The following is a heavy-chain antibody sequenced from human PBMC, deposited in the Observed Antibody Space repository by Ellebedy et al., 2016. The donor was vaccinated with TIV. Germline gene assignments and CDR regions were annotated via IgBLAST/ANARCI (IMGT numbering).Heavy chain of an antibody. V-gene: IGHV3-23*01. CDR3: AKDRYCSTISCYDAFDI. J-gene: IGHJ3*02. D-gene: IGHD2-2*01. CDR1: GLTFNTYA. CDR2: ITGGGGKT. Sequence: GGSLRLSXAASGLTFNTYAMNWVRQAPGKGLEWVSAITGGGGKTYYADSVKGRFAISRDNSMNTLYLQMNSLRAEDTAVYYCAKDRYCSTISCYDAFDIWGQGTMVTVSS.